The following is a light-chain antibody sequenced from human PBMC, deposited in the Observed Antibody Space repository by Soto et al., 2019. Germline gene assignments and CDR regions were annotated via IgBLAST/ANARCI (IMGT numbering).Light chain of an antibody. CDR1: SSDVGGYNY. CDR3: SSYAGSWVV. J-gene: IGLJ2*01. Sequence: QSALTQPRSVSGSPGQSVTISCTGTSSDVGGYNYVSWYQQHPGKAPKLMIYDVSKRPSGVPDRFSGSKSGNTASLTISGLQAEDEADYYCSSYAGSWVVFGGGTKLTVL. CDR2: DVS. V-gene: IGLV2-11*01.